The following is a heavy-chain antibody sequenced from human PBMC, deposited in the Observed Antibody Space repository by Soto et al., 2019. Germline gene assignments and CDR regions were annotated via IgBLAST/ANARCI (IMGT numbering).Heavy chain of an antibody. D-gene: IGHD2-2*01. CDR3: AHSVYCISTSCYDDWFDP. CDR1: GFSLSTSGVG. V-gene: IGHV2-5*02. Sequence: QITLKESGPPLVKPTQTLTLTCTFSGFSLSTSGVGVGWIRQPPGKALEWLALIYWDDDKRYSPSLKSRLTITKDTSKNQVVLTMTNMDPVDTATYYCAHSVYCISTSCYDDWFDPWGQGTLVTVSS. CDR2: IYWDDDK. J-gene: IGHJ5*02.